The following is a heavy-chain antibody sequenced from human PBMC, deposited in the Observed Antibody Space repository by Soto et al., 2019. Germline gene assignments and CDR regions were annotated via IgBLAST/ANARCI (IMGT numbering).Heavy chain of an antibody. CDR1: GGTFSRHS. CDR2: IIPTLGAT. J-gene: IGHJ4*02. V-gene: IGHV1-69*01. Sequence: QVQLVQSGAEVKKPGSSVKVSCKASGGTFSRHSISWVRQAPGQGLEWMGGIIPTLGATNYAQKFQGRVTMTADESTGSAYMDLRSLRSEDTAVYFCARVKDDSSGLYCTYYDYWGQGTLVTVSS. CDR3: ARVKDDSSGLYCTYYDY. D-gene: IGHD3-22*01.